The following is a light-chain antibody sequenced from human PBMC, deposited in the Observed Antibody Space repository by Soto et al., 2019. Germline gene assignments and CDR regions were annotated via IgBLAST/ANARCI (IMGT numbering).Light chain of an antibody. V-gene: IGKV1-5*01. J-gene: IGKJ1*01. CDR1: QSISRW. Sequence: DIQMTQSPSTLPASVGDRVTITCRASQSISRWLAWYQQKPGKAPKILIFDASILKSGVPSRFSGSGSGTEFTLTISSLQPDDFATYYCQQYNSYSTWTFGQGTEVEIK. CDR3: QQYNSYSTWT. CDR2: DAS.